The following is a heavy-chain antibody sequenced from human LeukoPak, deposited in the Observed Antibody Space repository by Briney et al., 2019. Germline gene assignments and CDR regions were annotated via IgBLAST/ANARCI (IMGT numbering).Heavy chain of an antibody. CDR3: ARGEKLLWFGESYYMDV. Sequence: ASVKVSCKASGYTFTSYDINWVRQATGQGLEWMGWMNPNSGNTGYAQKFQGRVTMTRNTSISTAYMELSSLRSEDTAVYYCARGEKLLWFGESYYMDVWGKGTTVTISS. V-gene: IGHV1-8*01. D-gene: IGHD3-10*01. CDR1: GYTFTSYD. CDR2: MNPNSGNT. J-gene: IGHJ6*03.